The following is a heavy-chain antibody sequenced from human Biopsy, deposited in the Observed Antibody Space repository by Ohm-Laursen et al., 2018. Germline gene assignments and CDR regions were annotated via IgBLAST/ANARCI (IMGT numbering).Heavy chain of an antibody. CDR3: AKGRVGNSGSLDI. Sequence: LSLTCAASGFTFSSYAMNWVRQAPGKGLEWVSAITVSADTTYYADSVRGWFTVSRDNSQNTLYLQMNSLRAEDTAIYYCAKGRVGNSGSLDIWGHGTMVTVSS. V-gene: IGHV3-23*01. CDR1: GFTFSSYA. D-gene: IGHD1-1*01. J-gene: IGHJ3*02. CDR2: ITVSADTT.